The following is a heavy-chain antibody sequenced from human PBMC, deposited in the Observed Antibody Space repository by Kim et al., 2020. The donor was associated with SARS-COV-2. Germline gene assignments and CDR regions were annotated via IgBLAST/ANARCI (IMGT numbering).Heavy chain of an antibody. J-gene: IGHJ1*01. D-gene: IGHD3-10*01. Sequence: SETLSLTCTVSGGSISSSSYYWGWIRQPPGKGLEWIGSIYYSGSTYYNPSLKSRVTISVDTSKNQFSLKLSSVTAADTAVYYCARHDDYYGSGSYYNEY. CDR3: ARHDDYYGSGSYYNEY. V-gene: IGHV4-39*01. CDR2: IYYSGST. CDR1: GGSISSSSYY.